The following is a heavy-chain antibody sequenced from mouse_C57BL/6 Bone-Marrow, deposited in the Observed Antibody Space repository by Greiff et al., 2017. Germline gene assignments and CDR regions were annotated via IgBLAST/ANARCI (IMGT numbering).Heavy chain of an antibody. V-gene: IGHV1-59*01. CDR2: LDPSDSYT. Sequence: QVQLQQPGAELVRPGTSVKLSCKASGYTFTSYWMHWVKQRPGQGLAWIGVLDPSDSYTNYNQKFKGKATLTVDTSSRTADMQRSSRTSEDSAVYYCARANYGPEADWGKGTLVTVSA. CDR3: ARANYGPEAD. CDR1: GYTFTSYW. D-gene: IGHD1-1*01. J-gene: IGHJ3*01.